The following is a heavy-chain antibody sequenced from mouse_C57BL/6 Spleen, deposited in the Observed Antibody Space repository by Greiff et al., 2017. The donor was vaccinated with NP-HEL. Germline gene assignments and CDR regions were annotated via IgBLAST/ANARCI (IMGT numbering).Heavy chain of an antibody. D-gene: IGHD4-1*01. CDR1: GYTFTSYW. J-gene: IGHJ3*01. Sequence: QVQLQQPGAELVMPGASVKLSCKASGYTFTSYWMHWVKQRPGQGLEWIGEIDPSDSYTNYNQKFKGKSTLTVDKSSSTAYMQLSSLTSEDSAVYDCARGDWDGAWFAYWGQGTLVTVSA. CDR2: IDPSDSYT. V-gene: IGHV1-69*01. CDR3: ARGDWDGAWFAY.